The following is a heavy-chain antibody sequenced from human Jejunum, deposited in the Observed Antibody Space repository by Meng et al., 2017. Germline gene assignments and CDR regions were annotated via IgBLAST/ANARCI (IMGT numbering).Heavy chain of an antibody. CDR2: TYYRSKWYI. J-gene: IGHJ4*02. CDR3: AGGGLVRSTRGYFDY. V-gene: IGHV6-1*01. D-gene: IGHD1-26*01. CDR1: WDRVSSNSAG. Sequence: QIQLRQSGPGQVKHSQTLSLPCAISWDRVSSNSAGWNWIRQSPSRGLEWLGRTYYRSKWYIDYAVSVKSRITINPDTSKNQFSLHLNSVTPEDTAVYYCAGGGLVRSTRGYFDYWGQGTLVTVSS.